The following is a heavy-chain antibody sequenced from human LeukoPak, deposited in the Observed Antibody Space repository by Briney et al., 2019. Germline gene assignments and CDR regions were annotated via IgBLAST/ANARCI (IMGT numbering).Heavy chain of an antibody. Sequence: GGSLRLSCTVSGFTVSSNSMSWVRQAPGKGLEWVSFIYSDNTHYSDSVKGRFTISRDNSKNTLYLQMNSLRAEDTAVYYCARDRSPRYYYMDVWGKGTTVTVSS. J-gene: IGHJ6*03. CDR2: IYSDNT. CDR3: ARDRSPRYYYMDV. CDR1: GFTVSSNS. V-gene: IGHV3-53*01.